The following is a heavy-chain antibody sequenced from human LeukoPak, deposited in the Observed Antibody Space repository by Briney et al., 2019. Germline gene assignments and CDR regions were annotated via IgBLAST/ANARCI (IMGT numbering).Heavy chain of an antibody. V-gene: IGHV1-2*02. Sequence: VASVKVSCKASGYSFTGYYIHWVRQAPGQGLEWMGWINPNSGSTKYAQQFQGRVTMTKDTSISTAYMELTKLRSDDTAVYYCARIVVVPAGTGLDYWGQGTLVTVSS. CDR1: GYSFTGYY. J-gene: IGHJ4*02. CDR2: INPNSGST. D-gene: IGHD2-2*01. CDR3: ARIVVVPAGTGLDY.